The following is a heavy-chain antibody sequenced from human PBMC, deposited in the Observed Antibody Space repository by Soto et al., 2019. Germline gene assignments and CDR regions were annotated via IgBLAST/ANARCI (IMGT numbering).Heavy chain of an antibody. CDR3: AKAGPTWIQLWTIGD. D-gene: IGHD5-18*01. CDR1: GFAFSTYA. Sequence: QSGGSLRLSCASAGFAFSTYAMTWVRQAPGKGLEWVSVISGSGGSSYYAASVKGRFTISRDNSKNTLFLQMNGLRAEDTAVYYCAKAGPTWIQLWTIGDWGQGT. J-gene: IGHJ4*02. CDR2: ISGSGGSS. V-gene: IGHV3-23*01.